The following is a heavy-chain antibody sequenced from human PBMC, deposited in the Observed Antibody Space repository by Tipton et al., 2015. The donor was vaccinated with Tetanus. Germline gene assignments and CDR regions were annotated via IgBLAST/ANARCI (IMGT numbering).Heavy chain of an antibody. CDR3: ARNVYTVTNDAFDI. V-gene: IGHV4-30-4*01. D-gene: IGHD4-11*01. J-gene: IGHJ3*02. CDR2: IHHSGLA. CDR1: GGSVNSGTYY. Sequence: LRLSCSVSGGSVNSGTYYWSWIRQPPGKGLEWIAFIHHSGLAFSKPSLKSRVSISIDTSQNQFSLRLTSVTAADTAVYFCARNVYTVTNDAFDIWGHGTLVNVSS.